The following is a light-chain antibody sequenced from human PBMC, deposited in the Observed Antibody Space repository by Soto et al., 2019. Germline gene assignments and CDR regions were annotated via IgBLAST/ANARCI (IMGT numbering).Light chain of an antibody. V-gene: IGKV3-15*01. Sequence: EIELTQSPATLSVSPGETVALSCGASQTVRTNLAWYQQKPGQTPRLLIYGVSTRATDVPARFSGGGSGTDFTLTISSLEPEDFAIYYCQQCKKWPTTFGQGTRLEIK. CDR3: QQCKKWPTT. J-gene: IGKJ5*01. CDR1: QTVRTN. CDR2: GVS.